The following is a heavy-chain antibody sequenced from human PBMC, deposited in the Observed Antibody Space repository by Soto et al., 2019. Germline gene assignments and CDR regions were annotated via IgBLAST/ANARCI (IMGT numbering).Heavy chain of an antibody. Sequence: EVQLLESGGKLVQPGGSLTLSCAASGFAFKNHWMHWVRQAPGKGLVWVSRIHYDGSNTRYADSVNGRFTISRDNAKNTLCLHLSSLKVDYSAASYCPRDCYNFYSGSARGVHWYFDRWGRGTLVTVSS. CDR3: PRDCYNFYSGSARGVHWYFDR. CDR1: GFAFKNHW. V-gene: IGHV3-74*01. D-gene: IGHD3-10*01. J-gene: IGHJ2*01. CDR2: IHYDGSNT.